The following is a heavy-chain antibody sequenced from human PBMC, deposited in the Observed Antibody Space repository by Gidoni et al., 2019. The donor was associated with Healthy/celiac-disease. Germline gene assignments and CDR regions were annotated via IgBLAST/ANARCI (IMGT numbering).Heavy chain of an antibody. V-gene: IGHV5-51*01. CDR3: ARRDDDWEGMTGYSSGHFDY. CDR1: GYSFTSYW. J-gene: IGHJ4*02. CDR2: IYPGDSDT. D-gene: IGHD6-19*01. Sequence: EVQLVQSGAEVKKPGESLKISCKGSGYSFTSYWIGWVRQMPGKGLEWMGIIYPGDSDTRYSPSFQGQVTISADKSISTAYLQWSSLKASDTAMYYCARRDDDWEGMTGYSSGHFDYWGQGTLVTVSS.